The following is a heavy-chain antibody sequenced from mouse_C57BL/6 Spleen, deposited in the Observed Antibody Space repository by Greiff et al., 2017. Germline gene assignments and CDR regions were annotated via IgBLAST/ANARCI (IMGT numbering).Heavy chain of an antibody. CDR1: GYTFTSYW. V-gene: IGHV1-7*01. CDR3: ARRPDRHYGYAMDY. CDR2: INPSSGYM. D-gene: IGHD1-1*01. J-gene: IGHJ4*01. Sequence: VQLQQSGAELAKPGASVKLSCKASGYTFTSYWMHWVKQRPGQGLEWIGYINPSSGYMKYNQKFKDKATLTADKSSSTAYMQLSRLTYEYSAVYYGARRPDRHYGYAMDYWGQGTAVTVSS.